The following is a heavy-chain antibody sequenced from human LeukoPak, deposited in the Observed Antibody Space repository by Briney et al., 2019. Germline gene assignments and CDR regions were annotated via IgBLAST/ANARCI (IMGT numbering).Heavy chain of an antibody. J-gene: IGHJ5*02. CDR1: GGSISSSSYY. CDR3: ATFFWSGYSS. Sequence: SETLSLTCTVSGGSISSSSYYWGWIRQPPGKGLEWIGSIYYSGSTYYNPSLKSRVTISVDTSKNQFSLKLSSVTAADTAVYYCATFFWSGYSSWGQGTLVTVSS. V-gene: IGHV4-39*01. CDR2: IYYSGST. D-gene: IGHD3-3*01.